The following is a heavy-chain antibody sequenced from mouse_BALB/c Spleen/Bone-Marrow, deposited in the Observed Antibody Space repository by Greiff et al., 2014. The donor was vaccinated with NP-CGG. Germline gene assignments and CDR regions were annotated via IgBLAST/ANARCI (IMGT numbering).Heavy chain of an antibody. CDR2: IRNKANGYTT. V-gene: IGHV7-3*02. J-gene: IGHJ4*01. CDR1: GFTFTDYY. Sequence: EVQVVESGGGLVQPGGSLRLSCAPSGFTFTDYYMSWVRQPPGKALEWLGFIRNKANGYTTEYSASVQGRFTISRDNSQSILYLQMNTLRAEDSATYYCASFYYGSGYYYAMDYWGQGTSVTVSS. D-gene: IGHD1-1*01. CDR3: ASFYYGSGYYYAMDY.